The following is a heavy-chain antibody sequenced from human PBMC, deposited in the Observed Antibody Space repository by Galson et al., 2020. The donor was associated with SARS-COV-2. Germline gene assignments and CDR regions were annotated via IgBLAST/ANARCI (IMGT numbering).Heavy chain of an antibody. V-gene: IGHV3-7*01. CDR1: GLTFSSFW. J-gene: IGHJ4*02. D-gene: IGHD1-1*01. CDR2: IKQEGSET. Sequence: GGSLRLACAASGLTFSSFWMSWVRQAPGKWLEWVSTIKQEGSETYYVDSVKGRFSISTDNAKNSLYLQMNSLIAEDTAVYYCARDRYTTDFNFDYWGQGTLVTVSS. CDR3: ARDRYTTDFNFDY.